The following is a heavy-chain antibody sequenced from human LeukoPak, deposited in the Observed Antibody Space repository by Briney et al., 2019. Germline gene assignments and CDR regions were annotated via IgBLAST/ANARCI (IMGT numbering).Heavy chain of an antibody. D-gene: IGHD6-19*01. CDR2: ISSSSRNT. CDR3: ARERHKSSSWHYSDY. Sequence: GGSLRLSCAVSGFTFSTYSMTWVRQAPGKGLEWVSSISSSSRNTYYADSVKGRFTISRDNAKNALYLQMSSLRGEDTAVYYCARERHKSSSWHYSDYWGQGTLVTVSS. J-gene: IGHJ4*02. V-gene: IGHV3-21*04. CDR1: GFTFSTYS.